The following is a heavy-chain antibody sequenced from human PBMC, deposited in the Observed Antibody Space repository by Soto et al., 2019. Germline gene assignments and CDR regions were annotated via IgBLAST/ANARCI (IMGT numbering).Heavy chain of an antibody. D-gene: IGHD6-13*01. CDR2: ISAYNGNT. J-gene: IGHJ5*02. V-gene: IGHV1-18*01. CDR1: GYTFTSYG. Sequence: QVQLVQSGAEVKKPGASVKVSCKASGYTFTSYGISWVRQAPGQGLEWMGWISAYNGNTNYAQKLQGRVTMTTDTXMRPAXXELRSLRSDDTAVYYCAREFDKYSSSWFGEHWFDPWGQGTLVTVSS. CDR3: AREFDKYSSSWFGEHWFDP.